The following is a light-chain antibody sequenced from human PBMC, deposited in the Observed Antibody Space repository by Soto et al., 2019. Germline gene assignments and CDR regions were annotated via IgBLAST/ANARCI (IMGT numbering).Light chain of an antibody. J-gene: IGKJ1*01. CDR3: LQDYTYPRT. CDR2: AAS. Sequence: AIQMTQSPSSLSASVGDRVIIACRASQGIGNDLAWYQQKPGRAPKLLIHAASSLHSGVPSRFSGSGSGTDFSLNISSLQPEDFASYYCLQDYTYPRTVGQGTRVVIK. CDR1: QGIGND. V-gene: IGKV1-6*01.